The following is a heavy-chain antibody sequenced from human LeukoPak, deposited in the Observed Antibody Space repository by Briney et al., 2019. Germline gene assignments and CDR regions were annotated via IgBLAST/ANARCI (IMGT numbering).Heavy chain of an antibody. CDR3: VRERNNFWSGHHSIFDS. CDR1: GFTFSSSW. V-gene: IGHV3-74*01. J-gene: IGHJ4*02. Sequence: GGSLRLSCAASGFTFSSSWMHWVRQAPEKGLVWVSRINSDGSSTSYADSVKGRFTFSRDNAENTLFLEMSSLRVEDTAVYYCVRERNNFWSGHHSIFDSWGQGTLVTVSS. D-gene: IGHD3-3*01. CDR2: INSDGSST.